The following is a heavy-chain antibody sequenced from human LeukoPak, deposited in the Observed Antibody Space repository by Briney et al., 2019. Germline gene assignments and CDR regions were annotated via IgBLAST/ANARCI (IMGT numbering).Heavy chain of an antibody. CDR3: ARDPGYCSSTSCYPLYYFDY. CDR1: GYTFTIYY. Sequence: ASVNVSCKASGYTFTIYYMHWVRQAPGQGLEWMGIINPSGGSTSYAQKFQGRVTMTRDTSTSTVYMELSSLRSEDTAVYYCARDPGYCSSTSCYPLYYFDYWGQGTLVTVSS. CDR2: INPSGGST. D-gene: IGHD2-2*01. V-gene: IGHV1-46*01. J-gene: IGHJ4*02.